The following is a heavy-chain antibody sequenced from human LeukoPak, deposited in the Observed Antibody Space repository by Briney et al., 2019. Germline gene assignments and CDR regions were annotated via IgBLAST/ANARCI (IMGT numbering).Heavy chain of an antibody. CDR3: ARHWPSAGGHQYSMDV. Sequence: GESLKISCKGSGYIFTSHWIAWVRQLPGKGLELMGIIYPGDSDTRYSPSFQGQVTISADKSISTAYLQWRSLKASDTAMYYCARHWPSAGGHQYSMDVWGKGTTVTVSS. D-gene: IGHD3-16*01. CDR1: GYIFTSHW. V-gene: IGHV5-51*01. CDR2: IYPGDSDT. J-gene: IGHJ6*03.